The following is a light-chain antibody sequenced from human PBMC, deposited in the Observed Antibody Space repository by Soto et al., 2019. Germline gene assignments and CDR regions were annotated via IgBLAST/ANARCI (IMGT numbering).Light chain of an antibody. CDR2: AAS. CDR3: QQYDSSART. CDR1: QSVRSSF. Sequence: EIVLTQSPGTLSLSPGERATLSCRASQSVRSSFLAWYQQKPGQAPRLLIYAASSRATGIPDRFSGSGSGTDFTLTISRLEPEDFAVNYCQQYDSSARTFGQGSKLEIK. V-gene: IGKV3-20*01. J-gene: IGKJ2*01.